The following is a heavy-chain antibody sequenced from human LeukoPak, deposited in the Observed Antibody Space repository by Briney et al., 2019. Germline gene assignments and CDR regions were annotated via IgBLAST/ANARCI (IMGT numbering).Heavy chain of an antibody. CDR3: AIDSSGLMDY. CDR1: GGTFSSYA. CDR2: IIPIFGTA. J-gene: IGHJ4*02. D-gene: IGHD3-22*01. Sequence: SVKVSCKASGGTFSSYAISCVRQAPGQGLECMGGIIPIFGTANYAQKFQGRVAITTDESTSTAYMELSSLRSEDTAVYYCAIDSSGLMDYWGQGTLVTVSS. V-gene: IGHV1-69*05.